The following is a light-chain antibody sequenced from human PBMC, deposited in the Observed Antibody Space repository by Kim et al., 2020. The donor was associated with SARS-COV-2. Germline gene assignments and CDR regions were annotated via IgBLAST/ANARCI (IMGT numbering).Light chain of an antibody. V-gene: IGKV1-39*01. J-gene: IGKJ3*01. CDR1: QSISSH. CDR3: QQSYSTPFT. CDR2: AAS. Sequence: DIQMTQSPPSLSASVGDRVTITCRTTQSISSHLNWYQQKPGRAPKLLISAASTLQGGVPSRFSGSGSETDFTLTISSLQPEDFATYFCQQSYSTPFTFGPGTKVDIK.